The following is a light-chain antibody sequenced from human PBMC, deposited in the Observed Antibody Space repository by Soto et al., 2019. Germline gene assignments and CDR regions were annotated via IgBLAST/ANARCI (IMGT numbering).Light chain of an antibody. V-gene: IGKV3-15*01. CDR2: GAS. CDR1: QTVSSN. J-gene: IGKJ3*01. CDR3: QQYDKWVT. Sequence: EVVMTQSPETLSVSPGETATLSCRASQTVSSNLAWYQQKRGQAPRLLIYGASTRATSIPARFIGSGSGTEFTLTISSPQSEDFAVYYCQQYDKWVTFGPGTKVDLK.